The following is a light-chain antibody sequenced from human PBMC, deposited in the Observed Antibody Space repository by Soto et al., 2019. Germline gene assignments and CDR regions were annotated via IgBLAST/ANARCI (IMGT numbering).Light chain of an antibody. J-gene: IGLJ2*01. CDR3: TSWTTSTTMI. CDR2: DVN. CDR1: RSDIGAYNF. Sequence: QSALTQPASVSGSPGQSITISCTGTRSDIGAYNFVSWYQQHPGEVPKLMLYDVNVRPSGVSNRFSGSKSGNTASLTISGLQAEDVADYYCTSWTTSTTMIFGGGTKVTVL. V-gene: IGLV2-14*03.